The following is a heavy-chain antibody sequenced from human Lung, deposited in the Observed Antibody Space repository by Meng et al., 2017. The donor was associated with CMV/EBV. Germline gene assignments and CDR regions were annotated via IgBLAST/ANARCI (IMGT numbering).Heavy chain of an antibody. CDR3: ARDNNRVLDY. CDR1: GYTFTDHY. CDR2: IHPHRGNT. Sequence: ASVKVSCKASGYTFTDHYFHWVRQAPGQGLEWMGWIHPHRGNTNYAQQLQGRVTLTRDTSTNTGYMELTRLTSDDTAVYYCARDNNRVLDYWGRGTLVTVSS. D-gene: IGHD1/OR15-1a*01. V-gene: IGHV1-2*02. J-gene: IGHJ4*02.